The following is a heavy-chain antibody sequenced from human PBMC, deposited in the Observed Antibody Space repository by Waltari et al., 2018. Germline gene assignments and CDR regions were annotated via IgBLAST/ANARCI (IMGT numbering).Heavy chain of an antibody. V-gene: IGHV3-53*02. D-gene: IGHD3-22*01. CDR2: INSDGST. Sequence: EVQLVETGGGLIQPGGSLRLSCAASGFTVNSNYMSWIRQAPGKGLEWVSLINSDGSTYYADSVKGRVTISRDNSKNTLNLQMNSLRAEDTAVYYCASSLDSSGSTWGQGTLVTVSS. J-gene: IGHJ5*02. CDR3: ASSLDSSGST. CDR1: GFTVNSNY.